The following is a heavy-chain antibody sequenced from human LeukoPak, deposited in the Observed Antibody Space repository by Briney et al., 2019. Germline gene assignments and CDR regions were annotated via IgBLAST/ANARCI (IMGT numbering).Heavy chain of an antibody. CDR1: GGSISSYY. V-gene: IGHV4-4*07. Sequence: SETLSLTCTVSGGSISSYYWSWIRQPAGKGLEWIGRIYTSGSTNYNPSLKSRVTISVDKSKNQFSLKLSSVTAADTAVYYCARTIAAAGTGKPTDYYYMDVWGKGTTVTVSS. CDR2: IYTSGST. D-gene: IGHD6-13*01. J-gene: IGHJ6*03. CDR3: ARTIAAAGTGKPTDYYYMDV.